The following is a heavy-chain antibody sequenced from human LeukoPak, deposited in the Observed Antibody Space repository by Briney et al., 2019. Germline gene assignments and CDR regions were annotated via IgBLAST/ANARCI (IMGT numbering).Heavy chain of an antibody. Sequence: ASLKVSCKASGFTFTSYGISRVRQAPGQGLEWMGWISAYNGNTNYAQKLQGRVTMTTDTSTSTAYMELRSLRSDDTAVYYCARLGCSGGSCYSGRRFYYFDYWGQGTLVTVSS. V-gene: IGHV1-18*01. CDR1: GFTFTSYG. CDR2: ISAYNGNT. CDR3: ARLGCSGGSCYSGRRFYYFDY. D-gene: IGHD2-15*01. J-gene: IGHJ4*02.